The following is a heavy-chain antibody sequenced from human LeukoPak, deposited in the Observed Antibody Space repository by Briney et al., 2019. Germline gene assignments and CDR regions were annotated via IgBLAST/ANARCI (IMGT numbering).Heavy chain of an antibody. J-gene: IGHJ4*02. Sequence: SETLSLTCTVSGDSLNSYYWSWIRQPPGEGLQWIGYIFYSGSSNYNASLRSRVAISVDTSKNQFSLKLTSVTAADTAVYYCAGRAARFFDYWGQGILVTVYS. CDR1: GDSLNSYY. CDR3: AGRAARFFDY. CDR2: IFYSGSS. D-gene: IGHD6-25*01. V-gene: IGHV4-59*01.